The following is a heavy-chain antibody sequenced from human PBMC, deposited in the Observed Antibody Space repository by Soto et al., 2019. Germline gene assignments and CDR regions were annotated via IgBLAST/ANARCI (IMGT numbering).Heavy chain of an antibody. CDR1: GFTFSSYA. J-gene: IGHJ4*02. CDR3: AREGEGPFDY. Sequence: QVQLVESGGGVVQPGRSLRLSCAASGFTFSSYAMHWVRQAPGKGLEWVAVISYDGSNKYYADSVKGRFTISRDNSKNTLYLQMNSLRAEDTAVYYCAREGEGPFDYWGQGTLVTVSS. V-gene: IGHV3-30-3*01. CDR2: ISYDGSNK.